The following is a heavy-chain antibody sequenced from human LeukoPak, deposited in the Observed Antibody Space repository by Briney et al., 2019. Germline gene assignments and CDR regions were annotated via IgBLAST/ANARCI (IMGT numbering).Heavy chain of an antibody. CDR2: IYYSGGT. J-gene: IGHJ3*02. Sequence: SETLSLTCTVSGGSISSGDYYWSWIRQPPGKGLEWIGYIYYSGGTYYNPSLKSRVTISVDTSKNQFSLKLSSVTAADTAVYYCAREMGELQAFDIWGQGTMVTVSS. CDR1: GGSISSGDYY. D-gene: IGHD1-26*01. V-gene: IGHV4-30-4*08. CDR3: AREMGELQAFDI.